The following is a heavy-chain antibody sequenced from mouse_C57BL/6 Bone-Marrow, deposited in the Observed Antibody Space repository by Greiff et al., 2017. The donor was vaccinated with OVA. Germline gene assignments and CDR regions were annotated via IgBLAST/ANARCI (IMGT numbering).Heavy chain of an antibody. Sequence: EVKLVESGGDLVKPGGSLKLSCAASGFTFSSYGMSWVRQSPDKRLEWVATISSGGSYAYYPDCVKGRFTISRDNDNKTQYLQMGSLKSEDTAMYYCERHGKPYAMDYWGQGTSVTVSS. CDR3: ERHGKPYAMDY. CDR1: GFTFSSYG. CDR2: ISSGGSYA. V-gene: IGHV5-6*01. J-gene: IGHJ4*01. D-gene: IGHD2-1*01.